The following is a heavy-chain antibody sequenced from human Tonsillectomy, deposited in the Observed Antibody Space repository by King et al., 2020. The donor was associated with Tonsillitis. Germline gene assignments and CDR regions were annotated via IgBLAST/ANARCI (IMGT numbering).Heavy chain of an antibody. CDR1: GGSISSYY. Sequence: QLQESGPGLVKPSETLSLTCTVSGGSISSYYWSWIRQPPGKGLEWIGYIYYSGSTNYNPSLKSRVTISVDTSKNQFSLKLSSVTAADTAVYYCARGVYYDILTGYYTLFDYWGQGTLVTVSS. CDR3: ARGVYYDILTGYYTLFDY. CDR2: IYYSGST. V-gene: IGHV4-59*01. D-gene: IGHD3-9*01. J-gene: IGHJ4*02.